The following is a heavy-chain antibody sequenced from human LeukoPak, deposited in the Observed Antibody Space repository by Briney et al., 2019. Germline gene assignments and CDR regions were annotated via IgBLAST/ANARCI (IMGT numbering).Heavy chain of an antibody. D-gene: IGHD3-3*01. CDR1: GGSISSSSYY. CDR2: IYYSGST. Sequence: SETLSLTCTVSGGSISSSSYYWGWIRQPPGKGLEWIGSIYYSGSTYYNPSLKSRVTISVDTSKNQFSLKLSSVTAADTAVYYCARGPHNYDFWSGYRYYFDYWGRGTLVTVSS. J-gene: IGHJ4*02. CDR3: ARGPHNYDFWSGYRYYFDY. V-gene: IGHV4-39*07.